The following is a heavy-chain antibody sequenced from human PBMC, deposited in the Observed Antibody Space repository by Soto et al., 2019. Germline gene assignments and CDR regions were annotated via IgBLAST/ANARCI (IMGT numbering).Heavy chain of an antibody. J-gene: IGHJ6*02. D-gene: IGHD2-2*01. V-gene: IGHV4-4*02. CDR3: ARVVGGYYYGMDV. CDR2: IYHSGST. CDR1: GGSISSSNW. Sequence: QVQLQESCPGLVKPSGTLSLTCAVSGGSISSSNWWSWVRQPPGKGLEWIGEIYHSGSTNYNPSLKSRITRPVDKSKNQFSLKLSSVTAADTAVYFCARVVGGYYYGMDVWGQGTTVTVS.